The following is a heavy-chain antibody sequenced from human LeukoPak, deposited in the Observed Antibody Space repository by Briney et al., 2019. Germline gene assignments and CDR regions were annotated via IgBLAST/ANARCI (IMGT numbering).Heavy chain of an antibody. Sequence: SETLSLTCAVYGESFSAYFWTWIRQPPGKGLEWIGEISRGGSTNYSPSLKSRVTISLDTSKNQVPLTLSSVTAADTAMYYCGVSTTRATTRTIDYWGQGTLVTVSS. V-gene: IGHV4-34*01. CDR3: GVSTTRATTRTIDY. J-gene: IGHJ4*02. CDR2: ISRGGST. D-gene: IGHD4-17*01. CDR1: GESFSAYF.